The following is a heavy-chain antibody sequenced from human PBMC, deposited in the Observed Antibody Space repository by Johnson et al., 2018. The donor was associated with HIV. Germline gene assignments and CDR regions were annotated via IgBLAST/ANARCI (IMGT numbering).Heavy chain of an antibody. CDR2: IRSKANSYAT. J-gene: IGHJ3*02. V-gene: IGHV3-73*01. CDR1: GFTFSSYG. D-gene: IGHD4-17*01. Sequence: VQLVESGGGVVQPGRSLRLSCAASGFTFSSYGMHWVRQAPGKGLEWVGRIRSKANSYATAYAASVKGRFTISRDNAKKSLYLQMNSLRAEDTAVYYCARESTPWGGDYVGYGFDIWGQGTMVTVSS. CDR3: ARESTPWGGDYVGYGFDI.